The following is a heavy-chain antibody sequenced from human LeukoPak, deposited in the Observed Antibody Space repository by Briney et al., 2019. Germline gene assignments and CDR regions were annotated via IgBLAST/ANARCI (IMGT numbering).Heavy chain of an antibody. J-gene: IGHJ4*02. CDR1: GFTFDDYD. V-gene: IGHV3-20*04. Sequence: SGGSLRLSCAASGFTFDDYDMSWVRQAPGKGLEWVSGINWSGTSTGYADSVKGRFTISRDNAKNSLYLQMNSLRPEDTAVYYCGREIEAPGKTLDYWGQGTLVTVSS. CDR2: INWSGTST. CDR3: GREIEAPGKTLDY.